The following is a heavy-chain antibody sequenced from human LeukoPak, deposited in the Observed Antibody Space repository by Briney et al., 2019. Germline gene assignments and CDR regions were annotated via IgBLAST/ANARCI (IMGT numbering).Heavy chain of an antibody. Sequence: SETLSLTCTVSGGSISSYYWSLIRQPPGKGLEWIGYIYYSGSTNYNPSLKSRVTISVDTSKNQFSLKLSSVTAADTAVYYCARAWGNSRYFDYWGQGTLVTVSS. CDR1: GGSISSYY. CDR3: ARAWGNSRYFDY. J-gene: IGHJ4*02. D-gene: IGHD4-23*01. CDR2: IYYSGST. V-gene: IGHV4-59*01.